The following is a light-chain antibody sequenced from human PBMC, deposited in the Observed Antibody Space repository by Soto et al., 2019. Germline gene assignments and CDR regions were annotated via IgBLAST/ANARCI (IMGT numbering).Light chain of an antibody. CDR3: CSYAGTSYV. V-gene: IGLV2-23*02. CDR2: EVT. Sequence: SALTQPASVSGSPGQSITISCTGTSSDVGIYNLVSWYQQHPGKAPKLMIYEVTKRPSGVSNRFSGSKSGNAASLTISGLQAEDESDYYCCSYAGTSYVFGTGTKVTV. CDR1: SSDVGIYNL. J-gene: IGLJ1*01.